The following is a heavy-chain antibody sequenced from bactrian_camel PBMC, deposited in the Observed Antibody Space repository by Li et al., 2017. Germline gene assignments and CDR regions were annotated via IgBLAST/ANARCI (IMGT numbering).Heavy chain of an antibody. D-gene: IGHD5*01. CDR3: AEDRLACLKGPNSRLDRNEYRL. CDR2: IADDGGIT. V-gene: IGHV3S26*01. J-gene: IGHJ4*01. Sequence: HVQLVESGGGSVQAGGSLRLSCVSSGYTSSRACMGWLRLAPGKEREGVATIADDGGITSYADSVKGRFTISRDNAKNTVYLQMKSLLPEDTAMYYCAEDRLACLKGPNSRLDRNEYRLWGQGTQVTVS. CDR1: GYTSSRAC.